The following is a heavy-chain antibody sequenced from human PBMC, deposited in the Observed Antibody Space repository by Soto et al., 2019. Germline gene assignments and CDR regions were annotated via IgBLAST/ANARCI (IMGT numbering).Heavy chain of an antibody. J-gene: IGHJ6*02. V-gene: IGHV3-23*01. CDR2: ISGSGGST. D-gene: IGHD3-9*01. CDR3: AKVDFDWFAEGPYYYYYYGMDV. Sequence: GGSLRLSCAASGFTFSSYAMSWVRQAPGKGLEWVSAISGSGGSTYYADSVKGRFTISRDNSKNTLYLQMNSLRAEDTAVYYCAKVDFDWFAEGPYYYYYYGMDVWGQGTTVTVSS. CDR1: GFTFSSYA.